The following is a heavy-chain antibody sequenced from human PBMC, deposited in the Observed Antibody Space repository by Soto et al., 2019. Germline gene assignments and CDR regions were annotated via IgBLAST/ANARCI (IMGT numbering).Heavy chain of an antibody. D-gene: IGHD3-10*01. CDR3: ARDPTKYYYGSGSYSYYFDY. V-gene: IGHV1-2*04. CDR1: GYTFTDYY. J-gene: IGHJ4*02. CDR2: INPNTGGT. Sequence: ASVKVSCKASGYTFTDYYFHWVRQAPGQGLEWMGWINPNTGGTNYAQKFQGWVTMTRDTSISTAYMELSRLKSDDTAVYYCARDPTKYYYGSGSYSYYFDYWGQGTLVTVSS.